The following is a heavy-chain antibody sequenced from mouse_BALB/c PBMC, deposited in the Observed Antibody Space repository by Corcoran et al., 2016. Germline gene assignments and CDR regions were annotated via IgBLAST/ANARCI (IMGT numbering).Heavy chain of an antibody. V-gene: IGHV1-9*01. CDR1: GYTFSSYW. J-gene: IGHJ2*01. CDR2: ILPGSGST. CDR3: AIAYERTYWFDY. Sequence: QVQLQQSGAELMKPGASVKISCKATGYTFSSYWIEWVKQRPGHGLEWIGEILPGSGSTNYNEKFKGKATFTADTSSNTAYMQLSSLTSEDSAVYYCAIAYERTYWFDYWGQGTTLTVSS. D-gene: IGHD2-10*01.